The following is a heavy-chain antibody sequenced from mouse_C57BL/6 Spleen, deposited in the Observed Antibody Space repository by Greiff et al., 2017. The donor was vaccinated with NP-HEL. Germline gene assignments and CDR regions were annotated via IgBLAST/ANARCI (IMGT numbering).Heavy chain of an antibody. CDR1: GYAFSSYW. D-gene: IGHD1-1*01. J-gene: IGHJ3*01. CDR2: IYPGDGDT. V-gene: IGHV1-80*01. CDR3: ATGGSSYSFAY. Sequence: QVQLKESGAELVKPGASVKISCKASGYAFSSYWMNWVKQRPGKGLEWIGQIYPGDGDTNYNGKFKGKATLTADKSSSTAYMQLSSLTSEDSAVYFCATGGSSYSFAYWGQGTLVTVSA.